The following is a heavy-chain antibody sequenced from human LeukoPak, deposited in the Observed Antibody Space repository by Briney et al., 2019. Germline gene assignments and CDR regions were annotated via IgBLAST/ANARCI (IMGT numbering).Heavy chain of an antibody. J-gene: IGHJ4*02. CDR2: INSDGSST. CDR1: GFTFTNAW. V-gene: IGHV3-74*01. CDR3: ARSKGYHTLDFDY. D-gene: IGHD5-12*01. Sequence: GGSLRPSCAASGFTFTNAWMSWVRQAPGKGLVWVSRINSDGSSTSYADSVKGRFTISRDNAKNTLYLQMNSLRAEDTAVYYCARSKGYHTLDFDYWGQGTLVTVSS.